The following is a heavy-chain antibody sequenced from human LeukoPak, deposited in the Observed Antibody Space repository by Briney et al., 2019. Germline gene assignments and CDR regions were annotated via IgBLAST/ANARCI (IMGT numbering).Heavy chain of an antibody. CDR2: IYSGGST. CDR1: GFTVSSNY. CDR3: ARASPRGWYHWNYYFDS. D-gene: IGHD1-7*01. J-gene: IGHJ4*02. Sequence: GGSLRLSCAASGFTVSSNYMSWVRQAPGKGLEWVSVIYSGGSTYYADSVKGRFTISRDNRRNSLYLQMSSLRTEDTALYYCARASPRGWYHWNYYFDSWGQGTLVTVSS. V-gene: IGHV3-53*05.